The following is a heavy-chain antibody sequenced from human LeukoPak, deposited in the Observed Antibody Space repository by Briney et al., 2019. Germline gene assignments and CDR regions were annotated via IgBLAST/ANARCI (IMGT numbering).Heavy chain of an antibody. V-gene: IGHV3-30*03. Sequence: GGSLRLSCAASGFTFSSYGMHWVRQAPGKGLEWVAVISYDGSNKYYADSVKGRFTISRDNSKNTLYLQMNSLRAEDTAVYYCARDWYDSSGYLVYWGQGTLVTVSS. CDR2: ISYDGSNK. J-gene: IGHJ4*02. CDR1: GFTFSSYG. D-gene: IGHD3-22*01. CDR3: ARDWYDSSGYLVY.